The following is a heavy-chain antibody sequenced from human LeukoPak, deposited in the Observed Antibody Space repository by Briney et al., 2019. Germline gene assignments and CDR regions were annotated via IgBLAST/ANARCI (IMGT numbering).Heavy chain of an antibody. CDR3: ARDLEGSGPDY. Sequence: GGSLRLSCAASGFTFSRHGMHWVRQAPGKGLEWVAVIWYDGSNKHYADSVKGRFTISRDNSKNTLYLQMNSLRAEDTAVYYCARDLEGSGPDYWGQGTLVTVSS. V-gene: IGHV3-33*01. J-gene: IGHJ4*02. CDR2: IWYDGSNK. CDR1: GFTFSRHG. D-gene: IGHD6-19*01.